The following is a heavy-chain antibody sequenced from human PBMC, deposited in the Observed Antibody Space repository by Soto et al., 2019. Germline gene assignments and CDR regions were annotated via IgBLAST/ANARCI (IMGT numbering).Heavy chain of an antibody. V-gene: IGHV3-53*04. CDR2: IYSGGST. Sequence: GGSLRLSCAASGFTVSSNYMSWVRQAPGKGLEWVSVIYSGGSTYYADSVKGRFTISRHNSKNTLYLQMNSLRAEDTAVYYCARGLYSSSDYYYYYYMDVWGKGTTVTVSS. J-gene: IGHJ6*03. CDR3: ARGLYSSSDYYYYYYMDV. CDR1: GFTVSSNY. D-gene: IGHD6-6*01.